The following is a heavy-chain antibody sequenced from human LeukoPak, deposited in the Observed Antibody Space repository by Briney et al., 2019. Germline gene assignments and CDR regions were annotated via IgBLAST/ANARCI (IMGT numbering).Heavy chain of an antibody. D-gene: IGHD6-25*01. CDR2: IGSSDSTT. CDR1: GGSISTYY. J-gene: IGHJ6*03. Sequence: LSLTCTVSGGSISTYYWNWIRQPPGKGLEWLSYIGSSDSTTHYADSVKGRFSISRDNAKNSLYLQMTSLRVEDTAIYYCARDGTPNYSSGWVYMDVWGEGTTVTISS. CDR3: ARDGTPNYSSGWVYMDV. V-gene: IGHV3-48*03.